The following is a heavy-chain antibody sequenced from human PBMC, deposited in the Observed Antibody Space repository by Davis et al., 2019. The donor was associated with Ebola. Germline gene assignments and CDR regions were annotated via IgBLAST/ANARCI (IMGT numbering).Heavy chain of an antibody. CDR2: IYYSGST. J-gene: IGHJ6*02. CDR3: ARLYTAMVFYGMDV. V-gene: IGHV4-30-4*01. D-gene: IGHD5-18*01. Sequence: SETLSLTCTVSGGSISSGDYYWSWIRQPPGKGLEWIGYIYYSGSTYYNPSLKSRVTISVDRSKNQFSLKLSSVTAADTAVYYCARLYTAMVFYGMDVWGQGTTVTVSS. CDR1: GGSISSGDYY.